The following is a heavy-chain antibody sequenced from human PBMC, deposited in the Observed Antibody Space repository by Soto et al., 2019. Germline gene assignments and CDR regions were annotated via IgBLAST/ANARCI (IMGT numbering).Heavy chain of an antibody. Sequence: QITLKESGPTLVKPTQPLTLTCTFSGFSLSTSGVGVGWIRQPPGKALEWLALIYWDDDKRYSPSLKSRLTITKDTSKNQVVLKMTNMDPVDTATYYCAHRIFLGYCSSTSCYAGEGWFDPWGQGTLVTVSS. CDR1: GFSLSTSGVG. D-gene: IGHD2-2*01. V-gene: IGHV2-5*02. CDR2: IYWDDDK. J-gene: IGHJ5*02. CDR3: AHRIFLGYCSSTSCYAGEGWFDP.